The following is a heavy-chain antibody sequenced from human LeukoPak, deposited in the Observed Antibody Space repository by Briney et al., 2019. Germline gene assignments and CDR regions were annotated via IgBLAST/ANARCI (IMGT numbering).Heavy chain of an antibody. D-gene: IGHD4-17*01. J-gene: IGHJ4*02. CDR1: GGSISSYY. CDR2: IYYSGST. V-gene: IGHV4-59*12. Sequence: SETLSLTCTVSGGSISSYYWSWIRQPPGKGLEWIGYIYYSGSTNYNPSLKSRVTISVDTSKNQFSLKLSSVTAADTAVYYCARVSRNDYGDYGIDYWGQGTLVTVSS. CDR3: ARVSRNDYGDYGIDY.